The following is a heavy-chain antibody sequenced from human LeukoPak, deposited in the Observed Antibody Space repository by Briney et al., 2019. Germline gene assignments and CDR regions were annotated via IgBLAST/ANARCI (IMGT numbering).Heavy chain of an antibody. D-gene: IGHD7-27*01. CDR1: GFTFTTYA. J-gene: IGHJ4*02. V-gene: IGHV3-30-3*01. CDR3: ARGSNWGSRVYYFDY. Sequence: GGSLRLSCTASGFTFTTYAMHWVRQAPGKGLEWVAVISYDGSNKYYADSVKGRFPISRDNSKSTLYLQMNSLRAEDTAVYYCARGSNWGSRVYYFDYWGQGTLVTVSS. CDR2: ISYDGSNK.